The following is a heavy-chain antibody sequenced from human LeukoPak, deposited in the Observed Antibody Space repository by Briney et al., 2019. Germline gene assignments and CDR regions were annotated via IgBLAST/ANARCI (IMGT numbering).Heavy chain of an antibody. J-gene: IGHJ6*02. CDR2: IADSGSP. D-gene: IGHD4-17*01. CDR1: GASIGSYY. Sequence: SETLSLTCTVSGASIGSYYWSWIRQPPGKGLEWIGYIADSGSPSYSPSLKSRVTISVDTSKNQFSLKLSSVTAADTAVYYCAGTTVYYYYGMDVWGQGTTVTVSS. V-gene: IGHV4-59*01. CDR3: AGTTVYYYYGMDV.